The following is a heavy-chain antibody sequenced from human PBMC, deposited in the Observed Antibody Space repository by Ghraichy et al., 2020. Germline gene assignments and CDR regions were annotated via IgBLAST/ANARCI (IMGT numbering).Heavy chain of an antibody. CDR2: ISAYNGNT. CDR3: ARNYYDSSGLIDIDY. Sequence: ASVKVSCKASGYTFTSYGISWVRQAPGQGLEWMGWISAYNGNTNYAQKLQGRVTMTTDTSTSTAYMELRSLRSDDTAVYYCARNYYDSSGLIDIDYWGQGTLVTVSS. D-gene: IGHD3-22*01. J-gene: IGHJ4*02. CDR1: GYTFTSYG. V-gene: IGHV1-18*01.